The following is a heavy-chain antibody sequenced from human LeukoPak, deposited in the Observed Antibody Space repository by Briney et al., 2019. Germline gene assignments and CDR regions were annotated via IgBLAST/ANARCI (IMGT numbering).Heavy chain of an antibody. CDR3: AKARGRFLEWLLYD. CDR1: GFTFDDYA. D-gene: IGHD3-3*01. CDR2: ITWNRDNI. J-gene: IGHJ4*02. Sequence: GGSLRLSCAASGFTFDDYAMHWVRQAPGKGLEWVSGITWNRDNIGYGDSVKGRFTISRDNSKNSLYLQMNSLRTEDTALYYCAKARGRFLEWLLYDWGQGTLVTVSS. V-gene: IGHV3-9*01.